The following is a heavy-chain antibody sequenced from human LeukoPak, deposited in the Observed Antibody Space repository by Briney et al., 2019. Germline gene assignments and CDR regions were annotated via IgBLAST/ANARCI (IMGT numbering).Heavy chain of an antibody. CDR3: AREGPSVDWGAFDS. D-gene: IGHD3-16*01. Sequence: GGSLRLSCAGSGFTSSSYAMSWFRQAPGKGLDWVSGIGGGDGGTYYTDSVKGRFTIFRDISKNTLYLQMNSLRAEDTAVYYCAREGPSVDWGAFDSWGQGTMVTVSS. V-gene: IGHV3-23*01. CDR2: IGGGDGGT. J-gene: IGHJ3*02. CDR1: GFTSSSYA.